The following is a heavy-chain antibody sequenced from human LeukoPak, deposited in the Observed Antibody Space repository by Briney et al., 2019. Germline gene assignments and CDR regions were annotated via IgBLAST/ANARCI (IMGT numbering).Heavy chain of an antibody. Sequence: PSETLSLTCTVSGGSISSYYWSWIRQPPGKGLEWIGEINHSGSTNYNPSLKSRVTISVDTSKNQFSLKLSSVTAADTAVYYCARETNDFWSGYPVGYYYYMDVWGKGTTVTVSS. CDR1: GGSISSYY. D-gene: IGHD3-3*01. CDR2: INHSGST. CDR3: ARETNDFWSGYPVGYYYYMDV. J-gene: IGHJ6*03. V-gene: IGHV4-34*01.